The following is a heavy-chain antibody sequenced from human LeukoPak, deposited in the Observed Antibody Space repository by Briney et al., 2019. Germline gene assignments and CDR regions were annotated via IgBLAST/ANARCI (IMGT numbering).Heavy chain of an antibody. Sequence: SVKVSCKASGGTFSSYAISWVRQAPGQGLEWMGRIIPILGIANYAQKFQGRVTITADKSTSTACMELSSLRSEDTAVYYCARDSSGWSTSYYYYGMDVWGQGTTVTVSS. J-gene: IGHJ6*02. V-gene: IGHV1-69*04. CDR1: GGTFSSYA. D-gene: IGHD6-19*01. CDR3: ARDSSGWSTSYYYYGMDV. CDR2: IIPILGIA.